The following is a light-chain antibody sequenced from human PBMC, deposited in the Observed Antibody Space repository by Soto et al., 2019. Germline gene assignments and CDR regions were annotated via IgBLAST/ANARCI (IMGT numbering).Light chain of an antibody. J-gene: IGKJ2*01. CDR1: RSLLYTSNNKNY. Sequence: DMVMTQSPDSLPVSLGERAIIHCKSSRSLLYTSNNKNYLAWYQQKLGQTPKLLIYWASTRDSGRPARFSGGVYGTDFPLTFSRLRADDVAVYYCQQFYGDPPPFGQRPKLGI. V-gene: IGKV4-1*01. CDR3: QQFYGDPPP. CDR2: WAS.